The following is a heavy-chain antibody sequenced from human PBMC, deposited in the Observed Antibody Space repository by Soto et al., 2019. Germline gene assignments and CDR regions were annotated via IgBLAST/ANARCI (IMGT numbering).Heavy chain of an antibody. Sequence: QVQLQQSGPGLVKPSQTLSLTCAISGDSVSSNSAAWNWIRQSPSRGLEWLGRTYYRSKWYNDCAVSVKSRITINTHTAENQCSLQLNSVTPEDTAVYYCAREKSSGRGPSVTDAFYIWGEGTMVAVSS. J-gene: IGHJ3*02. CDR1: GDSVSSNSAA. V-gene: IGHV6-1*01. D-gene: IGHD1-26*01. CDR2: TYYRSKWYN. CDR3: AREKSSGRGPSVTDAFYI.